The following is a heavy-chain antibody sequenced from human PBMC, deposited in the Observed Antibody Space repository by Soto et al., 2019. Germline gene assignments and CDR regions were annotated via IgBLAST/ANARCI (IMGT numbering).Heavy chain of an antibody. CDR3: ARDSIAEAVQVPPYYYYGLDV. CDR1: GGTISRAGYS. V-gene: IGHV4-31*11. Sequence: SDALPITCAVPGGTISRAGYSWSWIRQHPGKGLEWIGYIYYSGSTYYNPSLKSRVTISVDTSKNQSSLKLSSVTAADTAVYYCARDSIAEAVQVPPYYYYGLDVWGQGTTVNGSS. CDR2: IYYSGST. D-gene: IGHD6-13*01. J-gene: IGHJ6*02.